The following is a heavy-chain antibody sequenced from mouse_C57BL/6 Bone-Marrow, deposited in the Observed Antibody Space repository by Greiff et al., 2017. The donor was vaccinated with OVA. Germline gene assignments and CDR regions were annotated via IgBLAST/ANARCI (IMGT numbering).Heavy chain of an antibody. J-gene: IGHJ4*01. CDR2: IRLKSDNYAT. CDR3: TGSEGYYAMDY. Sequence: EVMLVESGGGLVQPGGSMKLSCVASGFTFSNYWMNWVRQSPEKGLEWVAQIRLKSDNYATHYAESVKGRFTISRDDSKSSVYLQMNNLRAEDTGIYYCTGSEGYYAMDYWGQGTSVTVSS. CDR1: GFTFSNYW. D-gene: IGHD3-1*01. V-gene: IGHV6-3*01.